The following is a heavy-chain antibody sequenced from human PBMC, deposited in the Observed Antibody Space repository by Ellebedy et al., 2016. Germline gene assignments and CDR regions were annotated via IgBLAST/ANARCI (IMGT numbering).Heavy chain of an antibody. V-gene: IGHV3-23*01. CDR2: ISGDGGST. J-gene: IGHJ4*02. D-gene: IGHD4-17*01. Sequence: GESLKISXATSGFTFRNFFMSWVRQTPGKGLEWVSTISGDGGSTYFADSVKGRFTISRDNSKNTMYLQMNSLRVEDTAVYYCYYGHYSGYWGQGTLVTVSS. CDR1: GFTFRNFF. CDR3: YYGHYSGY.